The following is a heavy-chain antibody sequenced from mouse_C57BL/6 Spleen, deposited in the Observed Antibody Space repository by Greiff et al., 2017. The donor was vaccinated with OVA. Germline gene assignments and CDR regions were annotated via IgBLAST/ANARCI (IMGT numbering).Heavy chain of an antibody. V-gene: IGHV1-69*01. CDR2: IDPSDSYT. J-gene: IGHJ2*01. D-gene: IGHD2-2*01. CDR3: ARPGGYDGFDY. CDR1: GYTFTSYW. Sequence: VQLKQPGAELVMPGASVKLSCKASGYTFTSYWMHWVKQRPGQGLEWIGEIDPSDSYTNYNQKFKGKSTLTVDKSSSTAYMQLSSLTSEDSAVYYCARPGGYDGFDYWGQGTTLTVSS.